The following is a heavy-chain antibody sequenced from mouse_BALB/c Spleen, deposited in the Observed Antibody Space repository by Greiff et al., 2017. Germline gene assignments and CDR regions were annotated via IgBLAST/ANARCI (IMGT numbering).Heavy chain of an antibody. Sequence: EVQVVESGGGLVQPGGSLKLSCAPSGFTFSSYGMSWVRQTPDKRLELVATINSNGGSTYYPDSVKGRFTISRDNAKNTLYLQMSSLKSEDTPMYYCARDYYGSSDYWGQGTTLTVSS. V-gene: IGHV5-6-3*01. J-gene: IGHJ2*01. D-gene: IGHD1-1*01. CDR2: INSNGGST. CDR1: GFTFSSYG. CDR3: ARDYYGSSDY.